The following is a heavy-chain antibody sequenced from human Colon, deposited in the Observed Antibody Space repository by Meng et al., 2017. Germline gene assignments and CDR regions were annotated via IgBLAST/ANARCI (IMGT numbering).Heavy chain of an antibody. Sequence: QGQRQESGPGLVKPSQTLSLTCTVSGGSISSGDYYWSWSRQHSGKGLEWIGYFYFSGNTYYNPSLKSRVSISVDTSKNRFSLNLSSVTAADTAVYYCARYFYDSRGVTWFDPWGQGTLVTVSS. CDR1: GGSISSGDYY. D-gene: IGHD3-22*01. V-gene: IGHV4-31*03. CDR2: FYFSGNT. CDR3: ARYFYDSRGVTWFDP. J-gene: IGHJ5*02.